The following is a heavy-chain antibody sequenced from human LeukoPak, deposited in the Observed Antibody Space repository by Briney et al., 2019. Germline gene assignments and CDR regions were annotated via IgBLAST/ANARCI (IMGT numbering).Heavy chain of an antibody. D-gene: IGHD3-3*01. J-gene: IGHJ4*02. CDR2: INPSSGTT. CDR3: ARGGTFGVIIDY. CDR1: GYTFTNYY. Sequence: GASVKVSCKASGYTFTNYYMVWVRQAPGQGLEWMGIINPSSGTTNYAQKFQGRVTMTRDMSTSTAYMELRSLRSDDTAVYYCARGGTFGVIIDYWGQGTLVTVSS. V-gene: IGHV1-46*01.